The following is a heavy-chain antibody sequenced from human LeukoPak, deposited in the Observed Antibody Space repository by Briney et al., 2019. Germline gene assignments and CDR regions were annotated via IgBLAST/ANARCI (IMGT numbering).Heavy chain of an antibody. CDR1: GGSISSDY. J-gene: IGHJ4*02. CDR2: ISYSGST. D-gene: IGHD5-18*01. V-gene: IGHV4-59*08. CDR3: ARHTKYRSYGDYDY. Sequence: PSETLSLTCTVSGGSISSDYWGWIRQPPGKGLEWIGYISYSGSTNYNPSLENRVTISVDTSKNQFSPKLSSVTAADTAVYYCARHTKYRSYGDYDYWGQGTLVTVSS.